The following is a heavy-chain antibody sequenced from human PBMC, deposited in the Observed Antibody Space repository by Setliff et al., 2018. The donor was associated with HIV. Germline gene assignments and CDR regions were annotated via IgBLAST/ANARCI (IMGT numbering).Heavy chain of an antibody. CDR3: ARRVAAAGPSYYYYYMDV. D-gene: IGHD6-13*01. CDR2: INHSVTT. CDR1: GGSFSGYY. J-gene: IGHJ6*03. V-gene: IGHV4-34*01. Sequence: SETLSLTCTIYGGSFSGYYWTWIRQPPGKGLDWIGEINHSVTTNYSPSLKSRAAISADTSKNQSSLKLRSVTAADTAVYYCARRVAAAGPSYYYYYMDVWGKGTTVTVSS.